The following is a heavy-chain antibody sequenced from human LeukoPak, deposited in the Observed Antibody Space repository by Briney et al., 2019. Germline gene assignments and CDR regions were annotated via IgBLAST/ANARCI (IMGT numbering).Heavy chain of an antibody. V-gene: IGHV4-59*01. J-gene: IGHJ4*02. CDR1: GDSMSSFY. CDR3: ARGVVAVAGRVFDY. Sequence: SETLSLTCTVSGDSMSSFYWSWIRQPPGKGLEWIGYIYYSGSTNYNPSLKSRVTISIDTSKNQFSLKLNSLTAADTAVYCCARGVVAVAGRVFDYWAQGTLVTVSS. CDR2: IYYSGST. D-gene: IGHD6-19*01.